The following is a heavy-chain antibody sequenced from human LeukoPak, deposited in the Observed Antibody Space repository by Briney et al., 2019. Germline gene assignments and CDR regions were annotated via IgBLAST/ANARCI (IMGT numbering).Heavy chain of an antibody. D-gene: IGHD3-3*01. CDR3: ARDFWSGSVGFDP. Sequence: SETLSLTCTVSGAAISTYFWSWIRQSPGKGLEWIGYIYSSGSTQYNPSLKSRVTISVDASKNQFALTLRSLTAADTAVYYCARDFWSGSVGFDPWGQGTLVTVSS. J-gene: IGHJ5*02. V-gene: IGHV4-59*01. CDR1: GAAISTYF. CDR2: IYSSGST.